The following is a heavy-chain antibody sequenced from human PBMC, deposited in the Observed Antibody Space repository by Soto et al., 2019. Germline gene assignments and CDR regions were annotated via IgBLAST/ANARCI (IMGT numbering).Heavy chain of an antibody. CDR2: IYYSGST. Sequence: SETLSLTCTVSGGSISSGGYYWSWIRQHPGKGLEWIGYIYYSGSTYYNPSLKSRVTISVDTSKNQFSLKLSSVTAADTAVYYCARDRRFQDFDYWGQGTLVTVSS. CDR1: GGSISSGGYY. J-gene: IGHJ4*02. D-gene: IGHD2-15*01. CDR3: ARDRRFQDFDY. V-gene: IGHV4-31*03.